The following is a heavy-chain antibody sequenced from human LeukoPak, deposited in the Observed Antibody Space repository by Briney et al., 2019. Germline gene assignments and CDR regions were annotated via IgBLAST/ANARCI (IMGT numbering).Heavy chain of an antibody. J-gene: IGHJ6*03. D-gene: IGHD2-8*01. Sequence: ASVKVSCKASGYTFTGYYMHWVRQVPGQGLEWMGWINPNSGGTNYAQKFRGRVTMTRDTSISTAYMELSRLRSDDTAVYYCARGIRLVYGYMDVWGKGTTVTVSS. CDR2: INPNSGGT. V-gene: IGHV1-2*02. CDR3: ARGIRLVYGYMDV. CDR1: GYTFTGYY.